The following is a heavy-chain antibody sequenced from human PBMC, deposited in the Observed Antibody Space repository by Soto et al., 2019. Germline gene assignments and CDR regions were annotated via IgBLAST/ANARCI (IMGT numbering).Heavy chain of an antibody. D-gene: IGHD5-18*01. CDR3: TTMGGYSYPYFFKYYYYGMDF. CDR2: IKSKTDGGTT. Sequence: PVGSLRLSCAASVFTFSNAWMSWVRQAPGKWLEWVGRIKSKTDGGTTDYAAPVKGRFTISRDDSKNTLYLQMNSLKTEDTAVYYCTTMGGYSYPYFFKYYYYGMDFWGEGTSVTVSS. J-gene: IGHJ6*04. CDR1: VFTFSNAW. V-gene: IGHV3-15*01.